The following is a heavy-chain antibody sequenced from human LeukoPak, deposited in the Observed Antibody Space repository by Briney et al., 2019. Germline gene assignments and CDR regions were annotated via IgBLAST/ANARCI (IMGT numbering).Heavy chain of an antibody. CDR2: IRYDGSNK. J-gene: IGHJ4*02. Sequence: GESLRLSCAASGFTFSSYGMHWVRQAPGKGLEWVAFIRYDGSNKYYADSVKGRFTISRDNSKNTLYLQMNSLSAEDTAVYYCAKDSKTYSGSYGVDYWGQGTLVTVSS. D-gene: IGHD1-26*01. CDR3: AKDSKTYSGSYGVDY. V-gene: IGHV3-30*02. CDR1: GFTFSSYG.